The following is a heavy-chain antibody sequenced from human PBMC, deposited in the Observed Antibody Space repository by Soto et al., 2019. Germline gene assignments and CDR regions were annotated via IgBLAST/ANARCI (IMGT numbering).Heavy chain of an antibody. Sequence: SETLSRTWAVSGGSISSGVYSWIWVRQPPGKGLEWIGYIYHSGSTYYNPSLKSRVTISVDRSKNQFSLKLSSVTAADTAVYYCASSASGSYYGGYFQHWGQGTLVTVSS. V-gene: IGHV4-30-2*01. CDR3: ASSASGSYYGGYFQH. D-gene: IGHD1-26*01. CDR1: GGSISSGVYS. CDR2: IYHSGST. J-gene: IGHJ1*01.